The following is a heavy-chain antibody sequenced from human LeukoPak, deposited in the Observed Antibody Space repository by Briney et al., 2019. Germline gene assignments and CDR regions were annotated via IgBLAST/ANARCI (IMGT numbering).Heavy chain of an antibody. Sequence: SETLSLTCAVYGGSFSGYYCSWIRQPPGKGLEWIGEINHSGSTRYNPSLKSRVTISVDASKNQFSLKLSSVTAADAAVYYCAVAAAGSDYYFDYWGQGTLVTVSS. J-gene: IGHJ4*02. CDR3: AVAAAGSDYYFDY. D-gene: IGHD6-13*01. V-gene: IGHV4-34*01. CDR2: INHSGST. CDR1: GGSFSGYY.